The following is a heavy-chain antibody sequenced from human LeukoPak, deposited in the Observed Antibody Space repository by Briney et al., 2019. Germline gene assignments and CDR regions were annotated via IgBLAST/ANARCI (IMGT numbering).Heavy chain of an antibody. Sequence: GGSLRLSCAASGFTFSSYAMSWVRQAPGKGLEWVSAISGSGGSTYYADSVKGRFTISRDNSKNTLYLQMNSLRAEDTAVYYCAKDGEKRIAVAGSYYYYGMDVWGQGTTVTVSS. CDR3: AKDGEKRIAVAGSYYYYGMDV. D-gene: IGHD6-19*01. CDR2: ISGSGGST. CDR1: GFTFSSYA. V-gene: IGHV3-23*01. J-gene: IGHJ6*02.